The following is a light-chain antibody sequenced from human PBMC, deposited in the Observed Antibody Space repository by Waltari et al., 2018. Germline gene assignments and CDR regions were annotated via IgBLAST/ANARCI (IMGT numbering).Light chain of an antibody. V-gene: IGLV1-44*01. J-gene: IGLJ1*01. CDR1: NSNVGRNN. CDR2: SDN. CDR3: GAWDDNLDAYV. Sequence: QSVVTQPPSASGTPGQTVTISCSGTNSNVGRNNVNWYQQVPGAAPKVVLFSDNRRPAVVPDRVSGSKSGTSAALAISGLQSEDEADYCCGAWDDNLDAYVFGPGTSLTV.